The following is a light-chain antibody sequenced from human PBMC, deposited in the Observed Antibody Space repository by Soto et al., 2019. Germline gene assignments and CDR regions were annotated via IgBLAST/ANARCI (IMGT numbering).Light chain of an antibody. CDR2: LGS. Sequence: MTQSPSSLPVTPGEPASISCRSSQSLLYSNGYNYLDWYLQKPGQSPQLLIYLGSNRASGVPDRFSGSGSGTDFTLKISRVEPEDVGVYYCMQARHIPFTFGPGTKVHIK. V-gene: IGKV2-28*01. CDR3: MQARHIPFT. J-gene: IGKJ3*01. CDR1: QSLLYSNGYNY.